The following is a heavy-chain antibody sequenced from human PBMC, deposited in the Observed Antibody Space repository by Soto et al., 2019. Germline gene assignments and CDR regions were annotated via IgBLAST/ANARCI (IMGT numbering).Heavy chain of an antibody. CDR2: ISYDGSNK. CDR3: AREGGRCSSTSCYGRYYYYYYGMDV. D-gene: IGHD2-2*01. J-gene: IGHJ6*02. CDR1: GFTFSSYA. V-gene: IGHV3-30-3*01. Sequence: QVQLVESGGGVVQPGRSLRLSCAASGFTFSSYAMHWVRQAPGKGLEWLAVISYDGSNKYYADSVKGRFTISRDNSKNPLYLQMNSLRAEDTAVYYCAREGGRCSSTSCYGRYYYYYYGMDVWGQGTTVTVSS.